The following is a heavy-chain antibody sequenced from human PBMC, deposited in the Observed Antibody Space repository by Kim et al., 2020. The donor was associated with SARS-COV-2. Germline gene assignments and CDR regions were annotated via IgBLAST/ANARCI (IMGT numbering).Heavy chain of an antibody. J-gene: IGHJ5*02. V-gene: IGHV3-7*04. Sequence: KGRFTISRDNAKTSLYLQMNSLRAADTAVYYCAGSGLMAYGDYEDWFDPWGQGTLVTVSS. CDR3: AGSGLMAYGDYEDWFDP. D-gene: IGHD4-17*01.